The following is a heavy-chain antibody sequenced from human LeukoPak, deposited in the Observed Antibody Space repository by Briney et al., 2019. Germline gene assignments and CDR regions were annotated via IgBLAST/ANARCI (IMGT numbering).Heavy chain of an antibody. V-gene: IGHV4-39*01. CDR2: IYYSEST. D-gene: IGHD3-22*01. CDR1: DGSISSSSSY. CDR3: ARQSYYYDSSGYFDY. J-gene: IGHJ4*02. Sequence: PSETLSLTCTASDGSISSSSSYWGWIRQPPGKGLEWIGSIYYSESTYYNPSLKSRVTISVDSSKNQFSLKLSSVTAADTAVYYCARQSYYYDSSGYFDYWGQGTLVTVSS.